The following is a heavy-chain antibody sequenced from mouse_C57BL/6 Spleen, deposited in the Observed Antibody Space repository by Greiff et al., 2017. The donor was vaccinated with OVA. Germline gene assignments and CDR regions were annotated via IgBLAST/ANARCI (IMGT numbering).Heavy chain of an antibody. CDR3: ARTHYYGSSYYAMDY. CDR1: GYSFTDYN. D-gene: IGHD1-1*01. Sequence: VQLQQSGPELAKPGASVKISCKASGYSFTDYNMNWVKQSNGKSLEWIGVINPNYGTTSYNQKFKGKATLTVDQSSSTAYMQLNSLTSEDSAVYYCARTHYYGSSYYAMDYWGQGTSVTVSS. V-gene: IGHV1-39*01. CDR2: INPNYGTT. J-gene: IGHJ4*01.